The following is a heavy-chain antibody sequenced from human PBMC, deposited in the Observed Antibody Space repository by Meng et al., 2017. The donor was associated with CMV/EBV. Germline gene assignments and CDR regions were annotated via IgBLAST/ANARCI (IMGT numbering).Heavy chain of an antibody. CDR1: GYSFTSYW. V-gene: IGHV5-51*04. Sequence: KVSCKGSGYSFTSYWIGWVRQMPGKGLEWMGIIYPGDSDTRYSPSFQGQVTISADKPISTAYLQWSSLKASDTAMYYCARKSYYDFWSGPVDGMDVWGQGTTVTVSS. CDR2: IYPGDSDT. D-gene: IGHD3-3*01. J-gene: IGHJ6*02. CDR3: ARKSYYDFWSGPVDGMDV.